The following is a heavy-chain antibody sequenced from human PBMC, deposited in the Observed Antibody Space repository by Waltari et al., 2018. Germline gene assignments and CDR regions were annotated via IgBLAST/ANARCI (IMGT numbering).Heavy chain of an antibody. CDR2: IWYDGSNK. CDR3: AKASYYYDSSGYYDT. V-gene: IGHV3-30*02. D-gene: IGHD3-22*01. CDR1: GFTFSSYS. Sequence: VHLVESGGGLIQPGGSLRLSCAASGFTFSSYSMNWVSQATGKGLEWVAVIWYDGSNKYYADSVKGRFTISRDNSKNTLYLQMNSLRAEDTAMYYCAKASYYYDSSGYYDTWGQGTMVTVSS. J-gene: IGHJ3*01.